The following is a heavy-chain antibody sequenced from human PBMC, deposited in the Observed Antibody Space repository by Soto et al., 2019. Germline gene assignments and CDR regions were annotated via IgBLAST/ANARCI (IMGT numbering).Heavy chain of an antibody. CDR3: ARRTPAISISDH. Sequence: QLQLQESGPGLVKPSETLSLTCTVSGGSISSSSYYWGWIRQPPGKGLEWIGSIYYSGSTYYNPSLESRVTISVDTSKNQFSLKLSSVTAADTAVYYCARRTPAISISDHWGQGTLVTVSS. J-gene: IGHJ4*02. V-gene: IGHV4-39*01. D-gene: IGHD2-15*01. CDR2: IYYSGST. CDR1: GGSISSSSYY.